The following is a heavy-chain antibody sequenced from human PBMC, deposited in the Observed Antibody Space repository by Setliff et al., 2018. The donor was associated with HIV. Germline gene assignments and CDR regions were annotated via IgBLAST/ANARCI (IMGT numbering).Heavy chain of an antibody. CDR2: VYHTATT. Sequence: PSETLSLTCTVSGVSVSSGGYYWSWIRQHPGKGLEWIGYVYHTATTYFNPSLKSRITISVDTSKNQFSLKLGFVTAADTAVYYCARGEITTWDLAEYFQHWGHGTLVTVSS. V-gene: IGHV4-31*02. CDR3: ARGEITTWDLAEYFQH. J-gene: IGHJ1*01. D-gene: IGHD2-2*01. CDR1: GVSVSSGGYY.